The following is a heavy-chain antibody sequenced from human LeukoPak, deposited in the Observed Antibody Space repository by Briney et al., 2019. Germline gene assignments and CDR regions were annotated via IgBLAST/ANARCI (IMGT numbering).Heavy chain of an antibody. J-gene: IGHJ6*02. Sequence: GGSLRLSCAASGFTFSSYSMNWVRQAPGKGLEWVSYISSSSGTIYYADSVKGRFTISRDNAKNSLYLQMNSLRAEDTAVYYCAREGRKRRDGYNHYGMDVWGQGTTVTVSS. CDR2: ISSSSGTI. CDR3: AREGRKRRDGYNHYGMDV. D-gene: IGHD5-24*01. CDR1: GFTFSSYS. V-gene: IGHV3-48*04.